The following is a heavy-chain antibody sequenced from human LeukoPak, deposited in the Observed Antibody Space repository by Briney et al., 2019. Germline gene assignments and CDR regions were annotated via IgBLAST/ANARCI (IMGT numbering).Heavy chain of an antibody. D-gene: IGHD4-17*01. CDR3: ARADEVVTVTTAPGDY. Sequence: PGGSLRLSCAASGFTLRSHWMHWVRQVPGKGLVWVSRISTGGSTTNYADSVKGRFTISRDNAKNTLYLQMNSLRVEDTAVYYCARADEVVTVTTAPGDYWGQGTLVTVSS. CDR1: GFTLRSHW. V-gene: IGHV3-74*01. CDR2: ISTGGSTT. J-gene: IGHJ4*02.